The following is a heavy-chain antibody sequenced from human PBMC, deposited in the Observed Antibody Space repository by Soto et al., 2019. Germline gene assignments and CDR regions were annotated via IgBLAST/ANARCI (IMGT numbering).Heavy chain of an antibody. Sequence: PGGSLRLSCAASGFTFSNAWMSWVRQAPGKGLEWVGRIKSKTDGGTTDYAAPVKGRFTISRDDSKNTLYLQMNSLKTEDTAVYYCTTDLNIAAAKMGGYYYYYGMDVWGQGTTVTVSS. CDR1: GFTFSNAW. V-gene: IGHV3-15*01. D-gene: IGHD6-13*01. J-gene: IGHJ6*02. CDR2: IKSKTDGGTT. CDR3: TTDLNIAAAKMGGYYYYYGMDV.